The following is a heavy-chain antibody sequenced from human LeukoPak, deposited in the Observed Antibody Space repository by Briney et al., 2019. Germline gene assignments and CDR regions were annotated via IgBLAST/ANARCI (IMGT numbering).Heavy chain of an antibody. Sequence: PSETLSLTSAVSGYSISSGYYWGWIRQPPGKGLEWIGSIYHSGSTYYNPSLKSRVTISVDTSKNQFSLKLSSVTAADTAVYYCARDGPRRYYDILTGVGYVYFDYWGQGTLVTVSS. CDR2: IYHSGST. J-gene: IGHJ4*02. D-gene: IGHD3-9*01. CDR1: GYSISSGYY. CDR3: ARDGPRRYYDILTGVGYVYFDY. V-gene: IGHV4-38-2*02.